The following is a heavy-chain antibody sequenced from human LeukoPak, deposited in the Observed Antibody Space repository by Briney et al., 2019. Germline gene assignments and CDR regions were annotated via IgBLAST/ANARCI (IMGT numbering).Heavy chain of an antibody. CDR2: ISYSGST. Sequence: SETLSLTCTVSGGSVTSGNYHWTWIRQPPGKGLEWVGYISYSGSTDYNPSLRGRVTMSLDRPRNQFSLKLSSVSAADTAVYYCAAWQAIIFDYWGQGSLVTVSS. J-gene: IGHJ4*02. CDR1: GGSVTSGNYH. CDR3: AAWQAIIFDY. V-gene: IGHV4-61*01. D-gene: IGHD3-10*01.